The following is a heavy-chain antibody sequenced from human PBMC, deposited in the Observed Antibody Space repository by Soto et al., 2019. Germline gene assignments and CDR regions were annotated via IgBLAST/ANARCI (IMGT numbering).Heavy chain of an antibody. CDR1: GLPFSSYA. Sequence: LLESGGGLAQPGGSLRLSCAASGLPFSSYAMNWVRQAPGKGLEWVSATSGSGGNTYYADSVKGRFTISRDNSKNTLYLQMDSLRAEDTAVYYCAKGFTSSHYLTYYFYYMDVWGKGTTVTVSS. CDR2: TSGSGGNT. V-gene: IGHV3-23*01. D-gene: IGHD3-10*01. CDR3: AKGFTSSHYLTYYFYYMDV. J-gene: IGHJ6*03.